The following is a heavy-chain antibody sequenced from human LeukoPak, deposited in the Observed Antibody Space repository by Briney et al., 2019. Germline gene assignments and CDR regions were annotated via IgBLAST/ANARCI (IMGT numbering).Heavy chain of an antibody. Sequence: GGSLRLSCAASGFIFKSYWMSWVRQAPGKGLEWVASIKQDGSEENYVDSVRGRFTISRDNAKKSLYLQMNSLRAEDTAVYYCARVFDGGSYYYYMDVWGKGTTVTVSS. J-gene: IGHJ6*03. CDR1: GFIFKSYW. V-gene: IGHV3-7*01. CDR2: IKQDGSEE. CDR3: ARVFDGGSYYYYMDV. D-gene: IGHD1-26*01.